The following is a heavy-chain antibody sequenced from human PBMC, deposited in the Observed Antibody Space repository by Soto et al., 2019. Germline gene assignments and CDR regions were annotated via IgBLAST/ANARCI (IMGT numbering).Heavy chain of an antibody. CDR2: MYHSGGT. J-gene: IGHJ6*02. CDR1: GGSVSSGGYS. D-gene: IGHD3-10*01. V-gene: IGHV4-30-2*01. CDR3: ARSLLTRIRGATIPYYSVMDV. Sequence: SETLSLTCSVSGGSVSSGGYSGGGIRQPLGKVLEGIGYMYHSGGTDDNPSFESRVTISLDSSQNQFSLKLESVSAADTAVYYCARSLLTRIRGATIPYYSVMDVWGQGTTVTAP.